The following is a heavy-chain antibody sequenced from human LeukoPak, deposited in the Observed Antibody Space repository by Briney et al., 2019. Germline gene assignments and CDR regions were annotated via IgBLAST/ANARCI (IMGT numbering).Heavy chain of an antibody. Sequence: ASVKVSCKASGGTFSSYAISWVRQAPGQGLEWMGGIIPIFGTANYAQKFQGRVTITTDESTSTAYMELSSLRSDDTAVYYCASDGITGTTADYWGQGTLVTVSS. CDR3: ASDGITGTTADY. D-gene: IGHD1-7*01. V-gene: IGHV1-69*05. CDR2: IIPIFGTA. J-gene: IGHJ4*02. CDR1: GGTFSSYA.